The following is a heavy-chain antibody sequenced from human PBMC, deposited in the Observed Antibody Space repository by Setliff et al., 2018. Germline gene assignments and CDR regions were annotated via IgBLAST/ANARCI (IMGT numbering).Heavy chain of an antibody. D-gene: IGHD3-22*01. CDR1: GFTISYYA. CDR3: ARGCGSESSDVCFDAFTL. V-gene: IGHV3-30-3*01. J-gene: IGHJ3*01. Sequence: GGSLRLSCAASGFTISYYAIHWVRQAPGKGLEWVAVSRYAENYQYYADSVKGRFTISRDNAKNSVYLQMNSLRAEDAAVYYCARGCGSESSDVCFDAFTLWGQGTMVTVSS. CDR2: SRYAENYQ.